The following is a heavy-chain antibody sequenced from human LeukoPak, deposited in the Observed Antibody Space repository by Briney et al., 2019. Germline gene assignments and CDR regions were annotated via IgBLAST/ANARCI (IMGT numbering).Heavy chain of an antibody. CDR1: GFTVSSYG. D-gene: IGHD1-26*01. J-gene: IGHJ4*02. CDR3: AREPKMGAQPPFDY. CDR2: INWNGGST. Sequence: GGSLRLSCAASGFTVSSYGMTWVRQAPGKGLEGVSGINWNGGSTVYADSVKGRFTISRDNAKNSLYLQMNSLRAEDTALYYCAREPKMGAQPPFDYWGQGTLVTVSS. V-gene: IGHV3-20*04.